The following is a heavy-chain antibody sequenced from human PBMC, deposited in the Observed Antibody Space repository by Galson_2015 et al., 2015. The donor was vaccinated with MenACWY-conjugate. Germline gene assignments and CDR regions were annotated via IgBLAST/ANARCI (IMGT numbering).Heavy chain of an antibody. CDR3: ARVVGGSYPDY. CDR2: MNQDGSQT. D-gene: IGHD1-26*01. V-gene: IGHV3-7*03. Sequence: SLRLSCAASGFTFSGYWMTWGRQAPGKGLEWVANMNQDGSQTYYAGSVKGRFTISRENVKNSFYLQMNSLRAEDTAVYYCARVVGGSYPDYWGQGTLVTASS. CDR1: GFTFSGYW. J-gene: IGHJ4*02.